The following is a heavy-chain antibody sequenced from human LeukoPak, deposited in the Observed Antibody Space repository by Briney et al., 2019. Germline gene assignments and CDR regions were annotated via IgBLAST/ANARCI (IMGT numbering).Heavy chain of an antibody. D-gene: IGHD5-18*01. CDR3: AREVVSYGFFDY. V-gene: IGHV1-18*01. J-gene: IGHJ4*02. CDR1: GYTFTNYG. Sequence: ASVKVSCKASGYTFTNYGINWVRQAPGQGLEWMGWISAYNGNTNYARKLQGRVTMTTDTSTSTAYMELRSLRSDDTAVYYCAREVVSYGFFDYWGQGTLVTVSS. CDR2: ISAYNGNT.